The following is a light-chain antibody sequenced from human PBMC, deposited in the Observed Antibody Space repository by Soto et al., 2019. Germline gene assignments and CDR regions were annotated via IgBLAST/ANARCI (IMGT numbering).Light chain of an antibody. CDR3: PQYSSYQTT. Sequence: AIRMTQSPSSFSASTGDRVTITCRASQGISSYLAWYQQKPGKAPKLLIYAASTLQSGVPSRFSGSGSGKDLTLTISCLQSEDFATYYCPQYSSYQTTFGQGTRLEIX. V-gene: IGKV1-8*01. CDR1: QGISSY. J-gene: IGKJ5*01. CDR2: AAS.